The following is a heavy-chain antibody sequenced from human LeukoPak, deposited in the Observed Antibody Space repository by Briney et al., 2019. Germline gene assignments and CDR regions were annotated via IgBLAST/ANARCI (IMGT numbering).Heavy chain of an antibody. Sequence: PGRSLRLSCAASGFTFSSYAMHWVRQAPGKGLEWVSSVKQDVNEKYYVDSVKGRFTISRDNAENSLFLQMNSLRVEGTAVYYCARGPPYGTWTDYFDYWGQGTLVTVSS. D-gene: IGHD3-10*01. CDR3: ARGPPYGTWTDYFDY. CDR1: GFTFSSYA. CDR2: VKQDVNEK. J-gene: IGHJ4*02. V-gene: IGHV3-7*01.